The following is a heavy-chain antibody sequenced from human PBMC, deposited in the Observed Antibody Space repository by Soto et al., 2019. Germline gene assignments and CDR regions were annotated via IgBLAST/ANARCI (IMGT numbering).Heavy chain of an antibody. CDR1: GFAFSNSA. CDR2: LTGSGENS. V-gene: IGHV3-23*01. CDR3: AKNYNIFTGILDS. Sequence: GGSLRLSCAASGFAFSNSAMSWVRQAPGKGLEWVSSLTGSGENSYYADSVKGRFTISRDTSKNTLYLQMTSLRVGDTAVYYCAKNYNIFTGILDSWGQGNMVT. D-gene: IGHD3-9*01. J-gene: IGHJ4*02.